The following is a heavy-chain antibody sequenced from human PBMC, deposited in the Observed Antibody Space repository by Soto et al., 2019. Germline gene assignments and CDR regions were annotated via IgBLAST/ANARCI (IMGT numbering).Heavy chain of an antibody. CDR3: ARTTGYSYGFSDLDY. CDR2: IYYSGST. V-gene: IGHV4-30-4*01. D-gene: IGHD5-18*01. CDR1: GGSISSGDYY. J-gene: IGHJ4*02. Sequence: PSETLSLTCTVSGGSISSGDYYWSWIRQPPGKGLEWIGYIYYSGSTYYNPSLKSRVTISVDTSKNQFSLKLSSVTAADTAVYYCARTTGYSYGFSDLDYWGQGTLVTVSS.